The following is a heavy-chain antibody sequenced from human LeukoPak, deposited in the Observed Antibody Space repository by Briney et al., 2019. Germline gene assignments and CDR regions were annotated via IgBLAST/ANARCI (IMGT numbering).Heavy chain of an antibody. CDR3: ARGGGGYLTNNWFDP. CDR2: INHSGST. V-gene: IGHV4-34*01. CDR1: GGSFSGYY. J-gene: IGHJ5*02. Sequence: SETLSLTCAVYGGSFSGYYWSWIRQPPGKGLGWIGEINHSGSTNYNPSLKSRVTISVDTSKNQFSLKLSSVTAADTAVYYCARGGGGYLTNNWFDPWGQGTLVTVSS. D-gene: IGHD1-1*01.